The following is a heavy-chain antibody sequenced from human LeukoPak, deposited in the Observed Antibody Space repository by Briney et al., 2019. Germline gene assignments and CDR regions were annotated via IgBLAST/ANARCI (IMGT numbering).Heavy chain of an antibody. CDR3: ARTAGTGAFDY. Sequence: TVKVSCKASGDTFSYYAISWVRQAPGQGLEWMGRIVPIFSEANYAQKFQGRVTLSADKSTTTAYMEVTSLRSEDTAVYFCARTAGTGAFDYWGQGTLVTVSS. D-gene: IGHD6-13*01. V-gene: IGHV1-69*04. CDR1: GDTFSYYA. J-gene: IGHJ4*02. CDR2: IVPIFSEA.